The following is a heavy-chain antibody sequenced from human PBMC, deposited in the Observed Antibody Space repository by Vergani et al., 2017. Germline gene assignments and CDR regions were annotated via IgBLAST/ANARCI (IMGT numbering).Heavy chain of an antibody. Sequence: QITLKESGPTLVKPTQTLTLTCTFSGFSLSTSGVVVGCIRQPPGKALKWLALIYWTDDRRESPSLKSRLNITKDTSKNQVVRTMTNKDPVDTATYYCAQRRSYYGSGSYFNWGQGTLVTVSS. V-gene: IGHV2-5*01. D-gene: IGHD3-10*01. CDR3: AQRRSYYGSGSYFN. J-gene: IGHJ4*02. CDR2: IYWTDDR. CDR1: GFSLSTSGVV.